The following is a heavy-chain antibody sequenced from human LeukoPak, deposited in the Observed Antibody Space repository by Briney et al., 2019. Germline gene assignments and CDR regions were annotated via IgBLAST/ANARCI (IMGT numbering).Heavy chain of an antibody. CDR2: ISYDGSNK. V-gene: IGHV3-30*18. CDR3: AKDHGVLGDINYFDY. Sequence: PGGSLRLSCADSGFTFSSYWMHWVRQAPGKGLEWVAVISYDGSNKYYADSVKGRFTISRDNSKNTLYLQMNSLRAEDTAVYYCAKDHGVLGDINYFDYWGQGTLVTVSS. CDR1: GFTFSSYW. J-gene: IGHJ4*02. D-gene: IGHD1-26*01.